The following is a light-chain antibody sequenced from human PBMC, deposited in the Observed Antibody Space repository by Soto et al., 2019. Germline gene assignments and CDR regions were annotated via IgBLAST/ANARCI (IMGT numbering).Light chain of an antibody. Sequence: QSVLTQPPSVSGAPGQRVTISCTGSSSNIGAGYDVHWYQQLPGTAPKLLIYGNSNRPSGVPDRFSGSKSGTSASLAITGLQAEDEADYYCQSYDSSLSGLYVVFCGGTKLTVL. J-gene: IGLJ2*01. CDR3: QSYDSSLSGLYVV. CDR1: SSNIGAGYD. CDR2: GNS. V-gene: IGLV1-40*01.